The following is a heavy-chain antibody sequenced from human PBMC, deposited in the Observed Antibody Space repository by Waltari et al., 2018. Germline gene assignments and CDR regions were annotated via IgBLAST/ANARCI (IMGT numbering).Heavy chain of an antibody. J-gene: IGHJ4*02. D-gene: IGHD1-26*01. V-gene: IGHV4-34*02. CDR3: ARGNGGYSD. CDR2: VDHVGNA. CDR1: GGSFSGYY. Sequence: QVQLQQWGAGLLKPSETLSPTCGVSGGSFSGYYWGWIRQPPGKGLGWIGEVDHVGNATYHPSLKRRVTMSMDTSSNQFSLKMISVTAADTAVYYCARGNGGYSDWGPGALVAVSS.